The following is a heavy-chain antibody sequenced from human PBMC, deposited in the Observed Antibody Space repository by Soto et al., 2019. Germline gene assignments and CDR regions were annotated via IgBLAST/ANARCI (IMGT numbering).Heavy chain of an antibody. CDR3: AKGGAYCYGDCTRAH. CDR1: GFTFSSYG. D-gene: IGHD2-21*02. V-gene: IGHV3-23*01. Sequence: EVQLLQSGGGSVQPGGSLRLSCEGSGFTFSSYGMTWVRQAPGKGLEWVAGISGSGVDTKYADSVKGRFIIARDKSKNKMYLQMNNLRVEDMAVYFCAKGGAYCYGDCTRAHWGQGTLVTVSS. CDR2: ISGSGVDT. J-gene: IGHJ4*02.